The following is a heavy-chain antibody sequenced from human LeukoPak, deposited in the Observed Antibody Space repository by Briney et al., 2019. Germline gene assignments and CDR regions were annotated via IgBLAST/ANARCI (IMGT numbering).Heavy chain of an antibody. V-gene: IGHV1-18*01. CDR1: GYTFTSYG. CDR2: IGTHNGNT. Sequence: ASVKVSCKTSGYTFTSYGVSWVRQAPGQGLEWMGWIGTHNGNTNYAQKFQGRVIMKTDTSTSTAYMELMSLRSDDTAVFYCARDGSGGGGYFDYWGQGTLVIVSS. D-gene: IGHD6-19*01. CDR3: ARDGSGGGGYFDY. J-gene: IGHJ4*02.